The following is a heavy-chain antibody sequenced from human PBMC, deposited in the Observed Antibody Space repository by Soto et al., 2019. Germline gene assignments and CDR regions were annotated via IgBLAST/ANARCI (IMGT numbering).Heavy chain of an antibody. CDR3: ARVPTSSGWFHYYGMDV. CDR1: GDSISRYY. J-gene: IGHJ6*02. V-gene: IGHV4-59*01. Sequence: ASETLSLTCTVSGDSISRYYWLWIRQPPGKGLEWIGHFLNSGRINYNPSLKSRAIISVDTSKNQFSLKLTSVTAADTAVYYCARVPTSSGWFHYYGMDVWGQGTTVTVSS. D-gene: IGHD6-19*01. CDR2: FLNSGRI.